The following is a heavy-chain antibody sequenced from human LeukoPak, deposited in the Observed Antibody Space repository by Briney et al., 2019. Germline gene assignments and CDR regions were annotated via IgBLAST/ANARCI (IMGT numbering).Heavy chain of an antibody. V-gene: IGHV4-34*01. CDR1: GGSFSGYY. J-gene: IGHJ5*02. D-gene: IGHD2-2*01. CDR3: AIHIVVVPAAKKKNWFDP. CDR2: INHRGST. Sequence: SETLSLTCAVYGGSFSGYYWSWIRQPPGKGLEWIGEINHRGSTNYNPSLKSRVTISVDTSKNQFSLKLSSVTAADTAVYYCAIHIVVVPAAKKKNWFDPWGQGTLVTVSS.